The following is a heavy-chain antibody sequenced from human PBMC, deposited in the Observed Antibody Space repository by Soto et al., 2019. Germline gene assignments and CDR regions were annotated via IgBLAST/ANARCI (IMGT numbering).Heavy chain of an antibody. CDR1: GGTFSSYT. CDR3: AKVCGQLWLLPFEY. J-gene: IGHJ4*02. D-gene: IGHD5-18*01. Sequence: GASVKVSCKASGGTFSSYTISWVRQAPGQGLEWMGRIIPILGIANYAQKFQGRVTITADKSTSTAYMELSSLRSEDTAVYYCAKVCGQLWLLPFEYWGQGALVTVSS. CDR2: IIPILGIA. V-gene: IGHV1-69*02.